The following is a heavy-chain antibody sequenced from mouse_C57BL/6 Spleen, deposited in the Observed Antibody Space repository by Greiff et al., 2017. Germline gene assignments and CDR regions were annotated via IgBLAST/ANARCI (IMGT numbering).Heavy chain of an antibody. CDR1: GYTFTSYW. V-gene: IGHV1-69*01. CDR3: ARNVYYDYTYSYAMDY. CDR2: IDPSDSYT. J-gene: IGHJ4*01. D-gene: IGHD2-4*01. Sequence: VQLQQPGAELVMPGASVKLSCKASGYTFTSYWMHWVKQRPGQGLEWIGEIDPSDSYTNYNQKFKGKSTLTVDKSSSTAYMQLSSLTSEDSAVYYCARNVYYDYTYSYAMDYWGQGTSVTVSS.